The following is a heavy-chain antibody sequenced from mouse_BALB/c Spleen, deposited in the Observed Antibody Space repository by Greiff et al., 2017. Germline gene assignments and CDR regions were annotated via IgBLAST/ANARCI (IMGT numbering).Heavy chain of an antibody. V-gene: IGHV1-4*01. Sequence: VQLHQSGAELARPGASVKMSCKASGYTFTSYTMHWVKQRPGQGLEWIGYINPSSGYTNYNQKFKDKATLTADKSSSTAYMQLSSLTSEDSAVYYCARGITTVVADVWGAGTTVTVSS. CDR1: GYTFTSYT. D-gene: IGHD1-1*01. CDR2: INPSSGYT. J-gene: IGHJ1*01. CDR3: ARGITTVVADV.